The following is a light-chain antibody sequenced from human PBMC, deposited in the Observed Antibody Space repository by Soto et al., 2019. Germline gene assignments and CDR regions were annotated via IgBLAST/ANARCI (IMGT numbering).Light chain of an antibody. V-gene: IGKV3-20*01. J-gene: IGKJ2*01. Sequence: EIVLTQSPGTLSLSPGERATLSCRASQSVSSSYLAWYQQKPGQAPRLLIYGASSRATGIPARFSGSGSGTDFTLTISRLEPEDFAVYYCQQYGSSPPYTVGQGTNLEIK. CDR2: GAS. CDR3: QQYGSSPPYT. CDR1: QSVSSSY.